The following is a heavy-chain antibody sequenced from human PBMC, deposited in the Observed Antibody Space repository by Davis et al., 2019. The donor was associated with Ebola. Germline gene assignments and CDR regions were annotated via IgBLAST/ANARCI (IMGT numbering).Heavy chain of an antibody. CDR1: GFTFSSYS. CDR3: AKDIRVGDYYYGMDV. D-gene: IGHD2-15*01. J-gene: IGHJ6*02. V-gene: IGHV3-9*01. CDR2: ISWNSGSI. Sequence: PGGSLRLSCAASGFTFSSYSMNWVRQAPGKGLEWVSGISWNSGSIGYADSVKGRFTISRDNAKNSLYLQMNSLRAEDTALYYCAKDIRVGDYYYGMDVWGQGTTVTVSS.